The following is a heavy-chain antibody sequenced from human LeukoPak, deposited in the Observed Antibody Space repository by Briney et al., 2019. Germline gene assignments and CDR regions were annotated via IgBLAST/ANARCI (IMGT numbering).Heavy chain of an antibody. J-gene: IGHJ4*02. D-gene: IGHD1-26*01. V-gene: IGHV3-21*01. Sequence: GGSLRLSCAASGFTFSTYSMNWVRQAPGKGLEWVSSISSSSTYIYYADSVRGRFTISRDNAKNSLYLQMNSLRAGDTAVYYCARDPPGSYYGSYWGQGTLVTVSS. CDR1: GFTFSTYS. CDR2: ISSSSTYI. CDR3: ARDPPGSYYGSY.